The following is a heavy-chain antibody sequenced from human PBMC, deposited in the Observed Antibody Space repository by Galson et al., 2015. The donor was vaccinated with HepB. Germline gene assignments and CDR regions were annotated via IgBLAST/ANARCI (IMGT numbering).Heavy chain of an antibody. D-gene: IGHD6-13*01. CDR1: GFSISSHY. Sequence: SLRLSCAASGFSISSHYMNWVRQAPGKGLEWVSLIHGGNKKYYADSVKGRFTISRDDSVNTLFLQMNSLRAEDTAVYYCAQLGTGYWGQGTLVTVSS. CDR3: AQLGTGY. CDR2: IHGGNKK. V-gene: IGHV3-53*01. J-gene: IGHJ4*02.